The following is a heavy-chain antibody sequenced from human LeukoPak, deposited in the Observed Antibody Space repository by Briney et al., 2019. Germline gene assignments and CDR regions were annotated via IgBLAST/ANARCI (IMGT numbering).Heavy chain of an antibody. V-gene: IGHV3-7*01. CDR2: IKQDGSEK. CDR3: ARGLNYYGISGYLPAGY. J-gene: IGHJ4*02. Sequence: GGSLRLSCAASGFTFSSYWMSWVRQAPGKGLEWVAYIKQDGSEKYYVDSVKGRFSISRANAQDSLWLQMNSLRAEDTAVYYCARGLNYYGISGYLPAGYWGQGTLVTVSS. D-gene: IGHD3-22*01. CDR1: GFTFSSYW.